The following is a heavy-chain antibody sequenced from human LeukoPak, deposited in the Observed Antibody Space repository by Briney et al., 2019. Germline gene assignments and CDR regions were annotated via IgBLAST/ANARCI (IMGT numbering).Heavy chain of an antibody. J-gene: IGHJ4*02. CDR1: GFTFSSFW. Sequence: GGSLRLSCAASGFTFSSFWMSWVRQAPGKGLAWVANIKQDGSEKYFVDSVKGRFTISRDNAKNSLYLQMSSLRAEDTAVYYCARGGSRHPSPEDYWGRGTLVTVSS. D-gene: IGHD1-1*01. CDR2: IKQDGSEK. V-gene: IGHV3-7*03. CDR3: ARGGSRHPSPEDY.